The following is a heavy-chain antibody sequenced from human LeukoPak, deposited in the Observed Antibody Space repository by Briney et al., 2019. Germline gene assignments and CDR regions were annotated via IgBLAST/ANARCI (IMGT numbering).Heavy chain of an antibody. Sequence: GGSLRLSCAASGFTFSSYWMSWVRQAPGKGLEWVSAISGSGGSTYYADSVKGRFTISRDNSKNTLYLQMNSLRAEDTAVYYCAKDSSWEFYSNFGPRVSNELYYFDYWGQGTLVTVSS. V-gene: IGHV3-23*01. CDR3: AKDSSWEFYSNFGPRVSNELYYFDY. J-gene: IGHJ4*02. D-gene: IGHD4-11*01. CDR2: ISGSGGST. CDR1: GFTFSSYW.